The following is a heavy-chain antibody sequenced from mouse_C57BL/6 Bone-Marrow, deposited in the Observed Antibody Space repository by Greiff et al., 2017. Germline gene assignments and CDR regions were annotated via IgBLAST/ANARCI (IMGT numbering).Heavy chain of an antibody. Sequence: EVKVVESGGDLVKPGGSLKLSCAASGFTFSSYGMSWVRQTPDKRLEWVATISSGGSYTYYPDSVKGRFTISRDNAKNTLYLQMSSLKSEATSMYSCARHPFLPSYLDYWGQGTTLTVSS. CDR2: ISSGGSYT. J-gene: IGHJ2*01. CDR3: ARHPFLPSYLDY. CDR1: GFTFSSYG. V-gene: IGHV5-6*01.